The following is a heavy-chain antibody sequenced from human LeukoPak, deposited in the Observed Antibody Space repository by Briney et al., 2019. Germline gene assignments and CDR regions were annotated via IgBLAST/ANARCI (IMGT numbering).Heavy chain of an antibody. Sequence: GGSLRLSCAGSGFTLSSNYLGWVRQAPAKGVAGVSVLYSGGSTYYTDSGKGRFSISRDNSKNTLYLQMNSLRAEDTAVYYCALVVYYYGSRSDSPLDYWGQGTLVTVS. J-gene: IGHJ4*02. CDR3: ALVVYYYGSRSDSPLDY. D-gene: IGHD3-10*01. V-gene: IGHV3-66*02. CDR1: GFTLSSNY. CDR2: LYSGGST.